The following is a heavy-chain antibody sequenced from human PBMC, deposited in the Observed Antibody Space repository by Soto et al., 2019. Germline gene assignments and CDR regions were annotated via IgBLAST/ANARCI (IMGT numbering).Heavy chain of an antibody. D-gene: IGHD1-7*01. CDR3: ARGARNYYYFDY. CDR1: GFTFSSYW. CDR2: IYTDGSRA. V-gene: IGHV3-74*01. J-gene: IGHJ4*02. Sequence: EVQLVESGGGLVQPGGSLRLSCAASGFTFSSYWMHWVRQAPGKGLVWVSRIYTDGSRADYADSVKGRFTISRDNAKNTVYLQVNSLGAEDPAVYYCARGARNYYYFDYWGQGTLVTVSS.